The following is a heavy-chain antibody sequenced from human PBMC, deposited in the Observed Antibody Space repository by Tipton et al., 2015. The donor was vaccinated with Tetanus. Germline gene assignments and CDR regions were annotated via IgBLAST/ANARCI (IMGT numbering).Heavy chain of an antibody. CDR3: ARVDIVVTRDAFGI. J-gene: IGHJ3*02. V-gene: IGHV4-30-4*01. CDR1: GGSISSGDYY. D-gene: IGHD2-2*03. Sequence: TLSLTCTVSGGSISSGDYYWSWIRQPPGKGLEWIGYIYYSGSTYYNPSLKSRVTISVDTSKNQFSLKLSSVTAADTAVYYCARVDIVVTRDAFGIWGQGTIVSVST. CDR2: IYYSGST.